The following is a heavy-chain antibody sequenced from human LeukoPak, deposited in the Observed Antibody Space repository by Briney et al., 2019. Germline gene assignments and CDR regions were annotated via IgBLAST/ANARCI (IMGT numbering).Heavy chain of an antibody. CDR3: ARDRSVVAATRSWFDP. Sequence: ASVKVSCKASGYTFTSYAMNWVRQAPGQGLEWMGWINTNTGNPTYAQGFTGRFVFSLDTSVSTAYLQISSLKAEDTAVYYSARDRSVVAATRSWFDPWGQGTLVTVSS. V-gene: IGHV7-4-1*02. D-gene: IGHD2-15*01. CDR2: INTNTGNP. J-gene: IGHJ5*02. CDR1: GYTFTSYA.